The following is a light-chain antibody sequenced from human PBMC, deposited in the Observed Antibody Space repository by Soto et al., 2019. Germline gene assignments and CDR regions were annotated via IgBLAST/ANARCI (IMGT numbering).Light chain of an antibody. Sequence: EIVLTQSPGTLSLSPGERASLSCRASQSIANYLAWYQQKPGQPPKLLIYWASIRESGVPDRFSGSGSGTDFTLTISSLQAEDVAVYYCQQYYSTPPYTFGQGTKLE. CDR2: WAS. J-gene: IGKJ2*01. CDR3: QQYYSTPPYT. CDR1: QSIANY. V-gene: IGKV4-1*01.